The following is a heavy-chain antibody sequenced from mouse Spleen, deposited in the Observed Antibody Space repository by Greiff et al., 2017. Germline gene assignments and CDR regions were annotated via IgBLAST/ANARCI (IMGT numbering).Heavy chain of an antibody. CDR3: ARFYGSSPAWFAY. Sequence: EVQLVESGGGLVKPGGSLKLSCAASGFTFSDYGMAWVRQAPGKGPEWVAFISNLAYSIYYADTVTGRFTISRENAKNTLYLEMSSLRSEDTAMYYCARFYGSSPAWFAYWGQGTLVTVSA. V-gene: IGHV5-15*01. CDR1: GFTFSDYG. D-gene: IGHD1-1*01. CDR2: ISNLAYSI. J-gene: IGHJ3*01.